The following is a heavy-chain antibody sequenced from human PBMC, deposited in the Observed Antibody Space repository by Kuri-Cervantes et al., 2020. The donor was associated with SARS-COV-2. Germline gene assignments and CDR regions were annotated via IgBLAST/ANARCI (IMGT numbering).Heavy chain of an antibody. V-gene: IGHV3-30*02. Sequence: GESLKISCAASGFTFSSYGMHWVRQAPGKGLEWVAFIRYDGSNKYYADSVKGRFTISRDNSKNTLYLQMNSLRAEDTAVYYCARVAVAGFRTVTNPMDVWGKGTTVTVSS. CDR1: GFTFSSYG. J-gene: IGHJ6*03. CDR3: ARVAVAGFRTVTNPMDV. CDR2: IRYDGSNK. D-gene: IGHD6-19*01.